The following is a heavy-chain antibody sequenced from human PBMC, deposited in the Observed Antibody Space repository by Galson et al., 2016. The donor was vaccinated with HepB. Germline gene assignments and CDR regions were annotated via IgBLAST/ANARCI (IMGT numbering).Heavy chain of an antibody. J-gene: IGHJ2*01. CDR3: ARPPEGDRRYFDL. CDR2: ISITSGYK. V-gene: IGHV3-21*01. D-gene: IGHD3-16*01. CDR1: GFTLSTYS. Sequence: SLRLSCAASGFTLSTYSMNWVRQAPGKGLEWVSFISITSGYKYYADSLEGRVTISRDNAKNSLYLQMNSLRAEDTAVYYCARPPEGDRRYFDLWGRGTLVTVSS.